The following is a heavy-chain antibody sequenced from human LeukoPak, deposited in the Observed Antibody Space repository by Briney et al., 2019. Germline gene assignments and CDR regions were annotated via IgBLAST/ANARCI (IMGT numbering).Heavy chain of an antibody. CDR1: GYTFTGYY. V-gene: IGHV1-2*02. Sequence: ASVKVSCKASGYTFTGYYMHWVRQAPGQGLEWMGWINPNSGGTNYAQKFQGRVTMTRDTSISTAYMELSRLRSDDTAVHYCATTVTYYYYMDVWGKGTTVTVSS. CDR2: INPNSGGT. CDR3: ATTVTYYYYMDV. J-gene: IGHJ6*03. D-gene: IGHD4-17*01.